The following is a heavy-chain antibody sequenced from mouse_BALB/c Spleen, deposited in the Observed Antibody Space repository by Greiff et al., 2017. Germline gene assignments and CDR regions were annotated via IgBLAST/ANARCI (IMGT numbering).Heavy chain of an antibody. Sequence: VKLMDSGAELARPGASVKMSCKASGYTFTSYTMHWVKQRPGQGLEWIGYINPSSGYTNYNQKFKDKATLTADKSSSTAYMQLSSLTSEDSAVYYCARSDDYDWYFDVWGAGTTVTVSS. V-gene: IGHV1-4*01. D-gene: IGHD2-4*01. CDR3: ARSDDYDWYFDV. CDR1: GYTFTSYT. CDR2: INPSSGYT. J-gene: IGHJ1*01.